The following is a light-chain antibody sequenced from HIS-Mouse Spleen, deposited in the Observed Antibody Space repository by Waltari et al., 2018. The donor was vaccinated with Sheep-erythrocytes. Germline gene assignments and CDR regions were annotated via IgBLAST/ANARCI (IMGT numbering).Light chain of an antibody. CDR3: QQYGSSRQQTFT. CDR2: GAS. CDR1: QSVSSSY. J-gene: IGKJ3*01. Sequence: EIVLTQSPGTVSLSPGERATLSCRASQSVSSSYLAWYQQKPGQAPRLLIYGASSRATGIPDRFSGSGSGTDFTLTISRLEPEDFAVYYCQQYGSSRQQTFTFGPGTKVDIK. V-gene: IGKV3-20*01.